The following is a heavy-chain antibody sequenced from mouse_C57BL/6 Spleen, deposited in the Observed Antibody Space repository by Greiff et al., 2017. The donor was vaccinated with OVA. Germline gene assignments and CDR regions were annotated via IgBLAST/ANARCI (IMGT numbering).Heavy chain of an antibody. CDR2: ISNGGGST. CDR3: ARGRGYGSNYWYFDV. V-gene: IGHV5-12*01. Sequence: EVMLVESGGGLVQPGGSLKLSCAASGFTFSDYYMYWVRQTPEKRLEWVAYISNGGGSTYYPDTVKGRFTISRDNAKNTLYLQMSRLKSEDTAMYYCARGRGYGSNYWYFDVWGTGTTVTVSS. D-gene: IGHD1-1*01. J-gene: IGHJ1*03. CDR1: GFTFSDYY.